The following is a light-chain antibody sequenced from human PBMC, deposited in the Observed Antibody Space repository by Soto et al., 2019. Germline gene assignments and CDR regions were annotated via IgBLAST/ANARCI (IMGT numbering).Light chain of an antibody. Sequence: EIVLTQSPGTLSLYPGERATLSCRASQSVSSSYLAWYQQKPGQAPRLLIYGASSRATGIPDRFSGSGSGTDFTLTISRLEPEDFAVYYCQQYGSPPLTFGGGTKVEIK. J-gene: IGKJ4*01. CDR2: GAS. V-gene: IGKV3-20*01. CDR3: QQYGSPPLT. CDR1: QSVSSSY.